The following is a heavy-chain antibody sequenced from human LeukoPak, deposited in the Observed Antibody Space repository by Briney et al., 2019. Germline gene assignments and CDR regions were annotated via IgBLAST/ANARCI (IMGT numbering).Heavy chain of an antibody. D-gene: IGHD2-15*01. J-gene: IGHJ5*02. V-gene: IGHV4-39*01. Sequence: SETLSLTCTVSGGSISSSSYYWGWIRQPPGKGLEWIGSIYYSGSTYYDPSLKSRVTISVDTSKNQFSLKLSSVTAADTAVYYCARQGAGILLGNWFDPWGQGTLVTVSS. CDR2: IYYSGST. CDR1: GGSISSSSYY. CDR3: ARQGAGILLGNWFDP.